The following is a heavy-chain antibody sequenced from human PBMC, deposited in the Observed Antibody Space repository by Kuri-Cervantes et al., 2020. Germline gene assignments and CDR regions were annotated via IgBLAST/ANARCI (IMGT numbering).Heavy chain of an antibody. Sequence: GESLKISCASSGFAVSSSYMSWVRQAPERGLEWVSVIYTDGRTVYADSVMGRFTISRDNAKNSLYLQMNSLRAEDTAVYYCARGTFEGYDFWSGYYPFDYWGQGALVTVSS. J-gene: IGHJ4*02. CDR2: IYTDGRT. V-gene: IGHV3-53*01. CDR3: ARGTFEGYDFWSGYYPFDY. CDR1: GFAVSSSY. D-gene: IGHD3-3*01.